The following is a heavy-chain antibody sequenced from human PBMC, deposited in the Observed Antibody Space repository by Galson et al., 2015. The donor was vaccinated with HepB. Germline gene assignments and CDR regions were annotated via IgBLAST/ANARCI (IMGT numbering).Heavy chain of an antibody. V-gene: IGHV3-11*06. CDR3: ARDSIYVNAFDN. J-gene: IGHJ3*02. CDR2: ISGGSTYT. D-gene: IGHD2/OR15-2a*01. CDR1: GFTFSDFY. Sequence: SLRLSCAASGFTFSDFYISWIRQAPGKGLEWVSYISGGSTYTNYAAPVKGRFTISRDNAKNSVFLQMNSLRAEDTAVYYCARDSIYVNAFDNWGRGTLVTVSS.